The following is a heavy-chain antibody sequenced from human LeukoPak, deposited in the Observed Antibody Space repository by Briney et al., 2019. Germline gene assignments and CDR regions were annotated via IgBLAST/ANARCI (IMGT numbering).Heavy chain of an antibody. CDR2: IYHSGSI. Sequence: SETLSLTCTVSGDSLGSGMYYWGWIRQAPGKGLTWIGSIYHSGSIFYNASFETRVAMSVDPSNNQFSLRLTSVTAADTAIYYCARLCQVTTRAKFEHWGQGILVTVSS. D-gene: IGHD4-17*01. CDR1: GDSLGSGMYY. V-gene: IGHV4-39*01. CDR3: ARLCQVTTRAKFEH. J-gene: IGHJ4*02.